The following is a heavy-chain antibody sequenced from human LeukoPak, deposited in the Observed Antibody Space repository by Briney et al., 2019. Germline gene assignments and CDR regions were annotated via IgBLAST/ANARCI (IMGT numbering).Heavy chain of an antibody. D-gene: IGHD3-3*01. V-gene: IGHV4-34*01. CDR1: GGSFSGYY. CDR3: ARLASVNDFWSGYYTSDGMDV. J-gene: IGHJ6*02. CDR2: INHSGST. Sequence: PSETLSLTCAVYGGSFSGYYWSWIRQPPGKGLEWIGEINHSGSTNYNPSLKSRVTISVDTSKNQFSLKLSSVTAADTAVYYCARLASVNDFWSGYYTSDGMDVWGQGTTVTVSS.